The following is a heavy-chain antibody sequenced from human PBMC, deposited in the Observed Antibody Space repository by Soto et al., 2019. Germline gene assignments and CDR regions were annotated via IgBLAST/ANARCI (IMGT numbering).Heavy chain of an antibody. J-gene: IGHJ4*02. Sequence: QVQLVESGGGVVQPGRSLSLSCAASGFTFRTYGMHWVRQAPGKGLEWVAVIWYDGSIKYYADSVRGRFTISRDNSKNTLYLQMNSLRAEDTAVYFGARLRGNKYGKLDYWGQGSLFTVSS. V-gene: IGHV3-33*01. CDR3: ARLRGNKYGKLDY. CDR1: GFTFRTYG. D-gene: IGHD1-1*01. CDR2: IWYDGSIK.